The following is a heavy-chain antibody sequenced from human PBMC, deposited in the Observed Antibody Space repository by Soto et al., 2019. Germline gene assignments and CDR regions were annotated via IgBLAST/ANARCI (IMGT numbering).Heavy chain of an antibody. D-gene: IGHD3-16*01. CDR1: GYTFTSYY. CDR2: INPSGGST. Sequence: QVQLVQSGAEVKKPGASVKVSCKASGYTFTSYYMHWVRQAPGQGLEWMGIINPSGGSTSYAQKFQGKGTMAKEPAQSTGYKELSSPGFEDPAVYSWGEGGRGCGFWGQGTLVTVSS. J-gene: IGHJ4*02. CDR3: GEGGRGCGF. V-gene: IGHV1-46*01.